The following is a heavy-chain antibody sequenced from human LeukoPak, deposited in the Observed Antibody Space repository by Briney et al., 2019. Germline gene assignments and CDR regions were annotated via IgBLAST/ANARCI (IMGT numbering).Heavy chain of an antibody. CDR1: GFTFSSYD. V-gene: IGHV3-23*01. CDR2: FSDSGGST. Sequence: GGSLRLTCTASGFTFSSYDMSWVRQAPGKGLQWVSAFSDSGGSTYYAASVKGGFTIFSDNSRNSLYLQMNSMRAEDEALYYCGSTNYNPSLKSRVTISVDTSKNQFSLKLSSVTAADTAVYYCARVGTSEQQLSFSWFDPWGQGTLVTVSS. D-gene: IGHD3-10*01. CDR3: GSTNYNPSLKSRVTISVDTSKNQFSLKLSSVTAADTAVYYCARVGTSEQQLSFSWFDP. J-gene: IGHJ5*02.